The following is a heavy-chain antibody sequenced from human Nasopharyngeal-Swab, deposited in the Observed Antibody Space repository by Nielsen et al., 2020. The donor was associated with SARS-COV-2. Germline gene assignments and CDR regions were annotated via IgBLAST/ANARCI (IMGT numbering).Heavy chain of an antibody. V-gene: IGHV3-7*01. Sequence: GESLKISCAAPGFTLSSFWMTWVRQAPGKGLEWVANIKQDGSEKYYVDSVKGRFTISRDNAKNSLYLQMNSLRAEDTAVYYCARLSGSSWDFDLWGRGTLVTVSS. CDR2: IKQDGSEK. D-gene: IGHD6-13*01. J-gene: IGHJ2*01. CDR3: ARLSGSSWDFDL. CDR1: GFTLSSFW.